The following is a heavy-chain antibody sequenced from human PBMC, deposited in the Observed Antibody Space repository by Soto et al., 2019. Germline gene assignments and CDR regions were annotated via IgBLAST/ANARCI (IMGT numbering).Heavy chain of an antibody. V-gene: IGHV1-18*01. J-gene: IGHJ6*02. Sequence: QVQLVQSGDEVKKPGASVKVSCKASGYIFVNYGIAWVRQAPGQGLEWMGWISPYTGNTHSASKVQGRLTMTTDTSTSTAYRDLGSLTSDDPAVYYCVMVDNYVPPTPQDVWGQGTTVTVSS. CDR2: ISPYTGNT. CDR1: GYIFVNYG. CDR3: VMVDNYVPPTPQDV. D-gene: IGHD3-16*01.